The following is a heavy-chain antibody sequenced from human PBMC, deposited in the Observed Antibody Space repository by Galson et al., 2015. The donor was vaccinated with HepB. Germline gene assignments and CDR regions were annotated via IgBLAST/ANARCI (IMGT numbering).Heavy chain of an antibody. V-gene: IGHV1-69*13. D-gene: IGHD2-15*01. Sequence: SLKVSCKASGGTFSSYAISWVRQAPGQGLEWMGGIIPIFGTANYAQKFQGRVTITADESTSTAYMELSSLRSEDTAVYYCARDHRGYYLDAFDIWGQGTMVTVSS. CDR2: IIPIFGTA. CDR3: ARDHRGYYLDAFDI. J-gene: IGHJ3*02. CDR1: GGTFSSYA.